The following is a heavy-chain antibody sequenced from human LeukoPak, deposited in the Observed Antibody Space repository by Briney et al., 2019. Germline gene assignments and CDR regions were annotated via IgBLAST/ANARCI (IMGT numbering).Heavy chain of an antibody. J-gene: IGHJ6*03. D-gene: IGHD6-19*01. Sequence: SVKVSCKASGGTFSSYAISWVRQAPGQGLEWMGGIIPIFGTANYAQKFQGRVTITADESTSTAYMELSSLRSEDTAVYYCAKVGENSGWTPYEGNYYYYMDVWGKGTTVTISS. V-gene: IGHV1-69*13. CDR2: IIPIFGTA. CDR3: AKVGENSGWTPYEGNYYYYMDV. CDR1: GGTFSSYA.